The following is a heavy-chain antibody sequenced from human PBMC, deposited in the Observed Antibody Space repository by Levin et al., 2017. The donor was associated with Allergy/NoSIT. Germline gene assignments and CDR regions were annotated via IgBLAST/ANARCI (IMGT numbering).Heavy chain of an antibody. CDR1: GFILTSSA. CDR3: AKDGGFGFSVFDS. V-gene: IGHV3-30-3*02. D-gene: IGHD3-16*01. J-gene: IGHJ4*02. CDR2: MSNDGFTK. Sequence: GGSLRLSCAASGFILTSSAMHWVRQAPGKGLEWVAVMSNDGFTKKHADSVEGRFTISEDPSKNTLFLHMNSLTVDDTAVYYCAKDGGFGFSVFDSWGQGTLVTVSS.